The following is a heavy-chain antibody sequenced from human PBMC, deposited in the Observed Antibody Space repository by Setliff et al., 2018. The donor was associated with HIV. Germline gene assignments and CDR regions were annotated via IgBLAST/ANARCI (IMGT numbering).Heavy chain of an antibody. D-gene: IGHD6-19*01. V-gene: IGHV1-18*01. Sequence: ASVKVSCNASGYTFKTYGISWVRQAPGHGLEWMGWISPYNGHTNYAQNFQGRVTMTIDTSTSRAYMELKSLTSDDTAAYFCARLGSGWSDSYYYAMDVWGQGTTVTVSS. CDR2: ISPYNGHT. CDR1: GYTFKTYG. CDR3: ARLGSGWSDSYYYAMDV. J-gene: IGHJ6*02.